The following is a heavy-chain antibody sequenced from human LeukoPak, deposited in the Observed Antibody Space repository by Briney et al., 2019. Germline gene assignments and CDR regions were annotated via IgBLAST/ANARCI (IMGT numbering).Heavy chain of an antibody. CDR1: GFTFSGSA. Sequence: PTGGSLRLSCAASGFTFSGSAMHWVRQTSGKGLEWVGYIRSKTHNYATLYAASVKGRFTISRDDSKNTAYLQMNSLRAEDTAVYYCARVGYSSSWSPSDYWGQGALVTVSS. D-gene: IGHD6-13*01. J-gene: IGHJ4*02. CDR3: ARVGYSSSWSPSDY. V-gene: IGHV3-73*01. CDR2: IRSKTHNYAT.